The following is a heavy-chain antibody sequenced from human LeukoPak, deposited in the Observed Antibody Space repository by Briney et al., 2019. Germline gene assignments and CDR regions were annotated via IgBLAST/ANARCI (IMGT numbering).Heavy chain of an antibody. D-gene: IGHD6-19*01. CDR2: IKSKATGGTT. Sequence: GGSLRLSCAASGFTFRTTWMSWVRQAPGKGLEWVGRIKSKATGGTTDYAAPVKGRFTISRDDSKNMLYLQMHSLKTEDTAVYYCAKGASSGWPNDAFDIWGQGTMVTVSS. V-gene: IGHV3-15*01. CDR3: AKGASSGWPNDAFDI. J-gene: IGHJ3*02. CDR1: GFTFRTTW.